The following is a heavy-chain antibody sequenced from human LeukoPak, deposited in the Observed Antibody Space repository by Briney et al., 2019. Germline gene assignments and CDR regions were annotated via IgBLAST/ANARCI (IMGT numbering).Heavy chain of an antibody. V-gene: IGHV5-51*01. D-gene: IGHD3-10*01. CDR1: GYSFTTYW. Sequence: GESLKISCKGSGYSFTTYWIGWVRQMPGKVLEWMGIIYPGDSATRYSPSFQGQVTISADKSISTAYLQWSSLKASDTAMYYCASTTMVRGVISYFDSWGQGTVVTVSS. CDR2: IYPGDSAT. J-gene: IGHJ4*02. CDR3: ASTTMVRGVISYFDS.